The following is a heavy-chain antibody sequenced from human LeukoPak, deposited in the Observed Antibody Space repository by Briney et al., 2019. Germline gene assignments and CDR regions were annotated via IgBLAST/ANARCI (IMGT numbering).Heavy chain of an antibody. J-gene: IGHJ3*02. CDR2: IYYSGST. D-gene: IGHD2-2*01. CDR1: VGSLSSTDYY. Sequence: SEILSLTCSFSVGSLSSTDYYWGWIRQPPGKGLEGVGNIYYSGSTHYNPSLKTRVTISVDTSSNQFFLMLSSVTAADTAVYYCARVFQYQPPSDAFDIWGQGTMVTVSS. V-gene: IGHV4-39*07. CDR3: ARVFQYQPPSDAFDI.